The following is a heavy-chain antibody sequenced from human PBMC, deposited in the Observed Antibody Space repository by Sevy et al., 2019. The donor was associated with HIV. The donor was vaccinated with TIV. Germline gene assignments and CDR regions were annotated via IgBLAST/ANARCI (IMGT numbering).Heavy chain of an antibody. J-gene: IGHJ4*02. V-gene: IGHV1-18*04. CDR2: ISAYNANT. Sequence: ASVKASCKASGYTFTGYGISWVRQAPGQGLEWMGWISAYNANTNYAQKLQGRVTMTTDTSTSTAYMELRSLRSDDTAMYFCARDGSLRSKFYDYWGPGTLVTVSS. CDR1: GYTFTGYG. CDR3: ARDGSLRSKFYDY.